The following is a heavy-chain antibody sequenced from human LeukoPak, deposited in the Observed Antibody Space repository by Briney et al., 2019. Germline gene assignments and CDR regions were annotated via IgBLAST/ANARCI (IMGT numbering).Heavy chain of an antibody. CDR1: GFTFSSYA. V-gene: IGHV3-30-3*01. J-gene: IGHJ4*02. CDR3: ARTYYYDSSGYSDY. Sequence: PGGSLRLSCAASGFTFSSYAMHWVRQAPGKGLEWVAVISYDGSNKYYADSVKGRFTIFRDNSKNTLYLQMNSLRAEDTAVYYCARTYYYDSSGYSDYWGQGTLVTVSS. D-gene: IGHD3-22*01. CDR2: ISYDGSNK.